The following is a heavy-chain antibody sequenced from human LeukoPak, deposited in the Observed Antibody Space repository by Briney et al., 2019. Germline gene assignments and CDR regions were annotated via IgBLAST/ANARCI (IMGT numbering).Heavy chain of an antibody. Sequence: GGSLRLSCAASGFTFSSYAMSWVRQAPGKGLEWVSGISGSGSNTYYADSVKGRFTISRDNSKNTLYLQMNSLRAEDTAVYYCARGPSGYHNTGGQGTLVTVSS. V-gene: IGHV3-23*01. J-gene: IGHJ4*02. CDR3: ARGPSGYHNT. CDR2: ISGSGSNT. D-gene: IGHD5-12*01. CDR1: GFTFSSYA.